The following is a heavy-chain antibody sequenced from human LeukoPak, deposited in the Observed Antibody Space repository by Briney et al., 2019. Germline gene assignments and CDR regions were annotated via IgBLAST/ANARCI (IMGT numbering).Heavy chain of an antibody. V-gene: IGHV3-7*01. Sequence: DSMKGRFTISRDNAKSSLYLQMNSLRAEDTAVYYCAREGGHCSNGICSYFDYWGQGSLVTVSS. D-gene: IGHD2-8*01. J-gene: IGHJ4*02. CDR3: AREGGHCSNGICSYFDY.